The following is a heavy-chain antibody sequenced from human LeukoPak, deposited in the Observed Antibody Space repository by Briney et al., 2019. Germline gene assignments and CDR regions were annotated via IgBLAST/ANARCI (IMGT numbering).Heavy chain of an antibody. CDR2: FDPEDGET. V-gene: IGHV1-24*01. D-gene: IGHD2-2*01. J-gene: IGHJ4*02. CDR3: ATPGGGVPAAIGGYYFDY. CDR1: GYTLTELS. Sequence: EASVKVSCKVSGYTLTELSMHWVRQAPGKGLEWMGGFDPEDGETIYAQKFQGRVTMTEDTSTDTAYMELSSLRSEDTAVYYCATPGGGVPAAIGGYYFDYWGQGTLVTVSS.